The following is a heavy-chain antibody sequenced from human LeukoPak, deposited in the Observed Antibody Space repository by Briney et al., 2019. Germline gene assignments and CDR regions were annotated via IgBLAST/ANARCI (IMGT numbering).Heavy chain of an antibody. CDR3: ASLWDDGY. D-gene: IGHD1-1*01. J-gene: IGHJ4*02. CDR2: IKQDGSEK. CDR1: GFSFSSSW. V-gene: IGHV3-7*02. Sequence: PGGSLSLSCAASGFSFSSSWMTWVRQAPGKGLEGVATIKQDGSEKFYVNSVKGRFTISRDNTKDSLYLQMNSLRADDTAVYYCASLWDDGYWGQGTLVTVSS.